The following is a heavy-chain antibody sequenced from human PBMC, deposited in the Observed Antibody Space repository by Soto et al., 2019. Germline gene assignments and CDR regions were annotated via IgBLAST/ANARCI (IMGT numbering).Heavy chain of an antibody. D-gene: IGHD3-3*01. CDR2: IYYSGST. CDR1: GGSVSSYY. CDR3: ARGTTRGLRFLEWLLFPGEFDY. J-gene: IGHJ4*02. Sequence: PSETLSLTCTVSGGSVSSYYWSWIRQPPGKGLEWIGYIYYSGSTNYNPSLKSRVTISVDTSKNQFSLKLSSVTAADTAVYYCARGTTRGLRFLEWLLFPGEFDYWGQGTLVTVSS. V-gene: IGHV4-59*02.